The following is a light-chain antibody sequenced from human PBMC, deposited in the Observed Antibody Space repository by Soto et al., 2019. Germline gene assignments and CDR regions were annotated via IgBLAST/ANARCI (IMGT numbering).Light chain of an antibody. V-gene: IGLV2-8*01. CDR1: SNDVGGYNY. J-gene: IGLJ2*01. Sequence: QSVLTQPPSASGSPGQSVTISCTGTSNDVGGYNYVSWYQQHPGKAPKLMIHEVSKRPSGVPDRFSGSESGNTASLTVSGLLTEDEADYYCSSYGGANTVVFGGGTKLTVL. CDR3: SSYGGANTVV. CDR2: EVS.